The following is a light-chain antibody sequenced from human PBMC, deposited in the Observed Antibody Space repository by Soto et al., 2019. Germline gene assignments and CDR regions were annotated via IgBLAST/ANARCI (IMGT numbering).Light chain of an antibody. Sequence: QCVLTQPPSASGTPGQRVTISSSGSSSNIGSNTVNWYQQLPGTAPKLLIYSNNQRPSGVPDRFSGSKSGTSASLAISGLQSEDEADYYCAAWDDSLNGRGVFGTGTKVTVL. CDR3: AAWDDSLNGRGV. CDR2: SNN. J-gene: IGLJ1*01. CDR1: SSNIGSNT. V-gene: IGLV1-44*01.